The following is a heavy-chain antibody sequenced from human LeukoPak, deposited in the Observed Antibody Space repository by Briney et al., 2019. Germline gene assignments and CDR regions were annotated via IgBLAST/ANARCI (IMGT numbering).Heavy chain of an antibody. CDR3: ASDYFLDY. D-gene: IGHD6-25*01. Sequence: GGSLRLSCLASGFPFSYYAMSWVRQAPGKGLEWVSMLSGGSDGIYYADSVRGRFTISRDNSKNTVYLQMHSLRREDTAVYYCASDYFLDYWGQGTLVTVSS. J-gene: IGHJ4*02. CDR2: LSGGSDGI. V-gene: IGHV3-23*01. CDR1: GFPFSYYA.